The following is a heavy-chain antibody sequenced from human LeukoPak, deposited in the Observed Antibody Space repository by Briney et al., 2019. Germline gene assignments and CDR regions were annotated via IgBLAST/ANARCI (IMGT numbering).Heavy chain of an antibody. D-gene: IGHD4-17*01. CDR2: ISGSGGNT. CDR3: ANPRGSYGAYAFDI. Sequence: GGSLRLSCAASGLTFSSYAMNWVRQAPGRGLEWVSAISGSGGNTYYADSVKGRFTISRDNSKNTLYLQMNSLRAEDTAVYYCANPRGSYGAYAFDIWGQGTMVTVSS. V-gene: IGHV3-23*01. CDR1: GLTFSSYA. J-gene: IGHJ3*02.